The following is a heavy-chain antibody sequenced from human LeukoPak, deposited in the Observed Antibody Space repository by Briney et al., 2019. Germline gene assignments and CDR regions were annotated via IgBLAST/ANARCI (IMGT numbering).Heavy chain of an antibody. D-gene: IGHD5-18*01. V-gene: IGHV4-34*01. Sequence: PSETLSLTCTVSDDSISDYYWSWIRQPPGKGLEWIGEINHSGSTNYNPSLKSRVTISVDTSKNQFSLKLSSVTAADTAVYYCARTAIPSGVDYWGQGTLVSVSS. CDR1: DDSISDYY. CDR3: ARTAIPSGVDY. J-gene: IGHJ4*02. CDR2: INHSGST.